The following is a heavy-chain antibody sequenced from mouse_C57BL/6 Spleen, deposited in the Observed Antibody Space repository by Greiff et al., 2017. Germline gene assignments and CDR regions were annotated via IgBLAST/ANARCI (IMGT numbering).Heavy chain of an antibody. D-gene: IGHD2-3*01. CDR1: GSNFKSYY. V-gene: IGHV1-69*01. Sequence: QVQLQQPGAELVMPGASVKLSCKASGSNFKSYYMHWVKQRPGQGLEWIGEIDPADGDTKYNQKFQGKSTLTADKSSSTAYMQLSSLTSEDSAVYYCARRGDGYSYYAMDYWGQGTTLTVSS. CDR2: IDPADGDT. J-gene: IGHJ4*01. CDR3: ARRGDGYSYYAMDY.